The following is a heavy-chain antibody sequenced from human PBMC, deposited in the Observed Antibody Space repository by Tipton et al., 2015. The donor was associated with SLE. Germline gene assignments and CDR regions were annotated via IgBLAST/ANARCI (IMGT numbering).Heavy chain of an antibody. Sequence: SLRLSCAASGFTFSGYSMNWVRQAPGKGLEWVSSISSSSSYIYYADSVKGRFTISRDNAKNSLYLQMNSLRAEDTAVYYCAKRDGAHYYNYYMDVWGKGTTVIVSS. V-gene: IGHV3-21*01. CDR2: ISSSSSYI. CDR1: GFTFSGYS. CDR3: AKRDGAHYYNYYMDV. J-gene: IGHJ6*03. D-gene: IGHD3-10*01.